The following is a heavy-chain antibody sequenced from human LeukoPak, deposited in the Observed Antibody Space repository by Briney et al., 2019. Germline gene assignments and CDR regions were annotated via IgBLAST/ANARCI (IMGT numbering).Heavy chain of an antibody. J-gene: IGHJ4*02. Sequence: GGSLRLSCAASGFTFSGYSMNWVRQAPGKGLEWVSSISSSSSYIYYADSVKGRFTISRDNAKNSLYLQMNSLRAEDTAVYYCARDREGVVVPAANYIDYWGQGTLVTVSS. CDR3: ARDREGVVVPAANYIDY. D-gene: IGHD2-2*01. CDR2: ISSSSSYI. CDR1: GFTFSGYS. V-gene: IGHV3-21*01.